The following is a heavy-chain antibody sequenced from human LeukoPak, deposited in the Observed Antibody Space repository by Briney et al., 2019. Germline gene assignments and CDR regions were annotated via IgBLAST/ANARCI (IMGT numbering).Heavy chain of an antibody. V-gene: IGHV3-21*01. CDR2: ISSSSSYI. CDR1: GFTFSSYS. Sequence: GGSLRLSCAASGFTFSSYSMNWVRQAPGKGLEWVSSISSSSSYIYYADSVKGRFTISRDNAKNSLYLQMNSLRAEDTAVYYCARAVVVVPAAIRGWFDPWGQGTLVTVSS. J-gene: IGHJ5*02. D-gene: IGHD2-2*01. CDR3: ARAVVVVPAAIRGWFDP.